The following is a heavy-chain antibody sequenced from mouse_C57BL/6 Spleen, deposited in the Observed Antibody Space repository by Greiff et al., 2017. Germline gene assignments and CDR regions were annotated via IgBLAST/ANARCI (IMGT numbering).Heavy chain of an antibody. D-gene: IGHD1-1*01. CDR1: GYAFSSYW. J-gene: IGHJ2*01. CDR3: ARKTVYGSSFDY. V-gene: IGHV1-80*01. CDR2: IYPGDGDT. Sequence: VQLVESGAELVKPGASVKISCKASGYAFSSYWMNWVKQRPGKGLEWIGQIYPGDGDTNYNGKFKGKATLTADKSSSTAYMQLSSLTSEDSAVYYCARKTVYGSSFDYWGQGTTLTVSS.